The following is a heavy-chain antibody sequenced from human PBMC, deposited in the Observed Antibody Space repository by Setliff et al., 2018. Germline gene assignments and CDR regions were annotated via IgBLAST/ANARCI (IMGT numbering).Heavy chain of an antibody. CDR2: IHSSGNT. D-gene: IGHD1-26*01. J-gene: IGHJ3*02. V-gene: IGHV4-4*07. CDR3: ARKGISALSGAFDM. Sequence: PSETLSLTCNVSGGSISTYYWSWIRQPAGKGLEWIGRIHSSGNTNYKPSLKSRVTMSVDTTKNQFSLKLSSVTAADTAVYYCARKGISALSGAFDMWGQGTMVTVSS. CDR1: GGSISTYY.